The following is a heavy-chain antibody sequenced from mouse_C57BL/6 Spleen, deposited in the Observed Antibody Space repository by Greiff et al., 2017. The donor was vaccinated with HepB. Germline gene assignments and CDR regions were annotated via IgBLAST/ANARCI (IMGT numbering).Heavy chain of an antibody. CDR2: INPNYGTT. J-gene: IGHJ1*03. D-gene: IGHD1-1*01. CDR1: GYSFTDYN. CDR3: ARGTTVVATDWYFDV. Sequence: EVKVVESGPELVKPGASVKISCKASGYSFTDYNMNWVKQSNGKSLEWIGVINPNYGTTSYNQKFKGKATLTVDQSSSTAYMQLNSLTSEDSAVYYCARGTTVVATDWYFDVWGTGTTVTVSS. V-gene: IGHV1-39*01.